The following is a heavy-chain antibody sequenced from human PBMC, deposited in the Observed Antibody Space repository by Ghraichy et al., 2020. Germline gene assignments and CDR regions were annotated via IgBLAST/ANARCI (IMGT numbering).Heavy chain of an antibody. Sequence: GGSLRLSCAASGFTFSSYAMSWVRQAPGKGLEWVSAITGSGDTTYYADSVKGRFTISRDNSKNTLYLQMNRLRVEDTAVYYCAKRSPTSNWSASQLFDCWGQGTLVTVSS. D-gene: IGHD3-3*01. CDR3: AKRSPTSNWSASQLFDC. J-gene: IGHJ4*02. V-gene: IGHV3-23*01. CDR2: ITGSGDTT. CDR1: GFTFSSYA.